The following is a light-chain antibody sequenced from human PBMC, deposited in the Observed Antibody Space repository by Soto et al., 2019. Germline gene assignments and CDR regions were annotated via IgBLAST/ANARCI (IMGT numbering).Light chain of an antibody. J-gene: IGKJ4*01. V-gene: IGKV1-9*01. Sequence: DIHLTHSPSSLSASVGDRVTITCRASQAITNNLAWYQQKPGNPPRLLIYEESTLPSGVPSRFSGRKVGTQFILTIDSLQPEDFATYYCQQVKSYPRTFGGGTKVDIK. CDR2: EES. CDR1: QAITNN. CDR3: QQVKSYPRT.